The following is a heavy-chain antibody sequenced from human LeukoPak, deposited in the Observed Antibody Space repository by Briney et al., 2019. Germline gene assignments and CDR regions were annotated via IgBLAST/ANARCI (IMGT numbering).Heavy chain of an antibody. CDR2: IWYDGSNK. Sequence: PGRSLRLSCGASGFTFSSYGMQWVRQAPGKGLEWVAVIWYDGSNKYYAGSVKGRFTISRDNSKNTLYLQMNSLRAEDTAVYYCVKAVYTRCLFFGVVYWGQGTLVTVSS. J-gene: IGHJ4*02. CDR3: VKAVYTRCLFFGVVY. D-gene: IGHD2-2*02. V-gene: IGHV3-33*06. CDR1: GFTFSSYG.